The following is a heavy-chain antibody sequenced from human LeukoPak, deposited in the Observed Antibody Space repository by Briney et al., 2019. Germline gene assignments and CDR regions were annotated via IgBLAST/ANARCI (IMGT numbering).Heavy chain of an antibody. D-gene: IGHD1-7*01. J-gene: IGHJ6*03. CDR2: IYYSGST. CDR3: ARTTGYYYMDV. CDR1: GGQISSYY. V-gene: IGHV4-59*01. Sequence: PSETLSLTCTVSGGQISSYYWSWIRQPPGKGLEWIGYIYYSGSTNYNPSLKSRVTISVDTSKNQFSLKLSSVTAADTAVYYCARTTGYYYMDVWGKGTTVTVSS.